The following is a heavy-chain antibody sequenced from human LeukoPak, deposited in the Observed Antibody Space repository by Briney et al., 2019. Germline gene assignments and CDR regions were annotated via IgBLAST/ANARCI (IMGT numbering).Heavy chain of an antibody. J-gene: IGHJ4*02. V-gene: IGHV4-39*01. CDR2: IYYSGST. CDR3: ARHAAAGRLDPYFDY. D-gene: IGHD6-13*01. CDR1: GGSISSSSYY. Sequence: SETLSLTCTVSGGSISSSSYYWGWIRQPPGKGLEWIGSIYYSGSTYYNPSLKSRVTTSVDTSKNQFSLKLSSVTAADTAVYYCARHAAAGRLDPYFDYWGQGTLVTVSS.